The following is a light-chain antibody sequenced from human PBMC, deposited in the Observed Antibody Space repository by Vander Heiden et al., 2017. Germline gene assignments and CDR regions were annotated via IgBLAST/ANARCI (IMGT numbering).Light chain of an antibody. V-gene: IGKV1-39*01. Sequence: DIQMTQSPSSLSASVGDRVTITCRANQSIYSYLNWYQQKSGKVPKVLIYAASSLQSGVPSRFSGSGSGRDFTLTITILQPEDFATYYCQQRDSTPSTFGHGTKLEIK. CDR1: QSIYSY. J-gene: IGKJ2*01. CDR2: AAS. CDR3: QQRDSTPST.